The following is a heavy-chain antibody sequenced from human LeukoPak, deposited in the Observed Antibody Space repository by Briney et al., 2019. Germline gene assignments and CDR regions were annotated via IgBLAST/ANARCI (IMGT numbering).Heavy chain of an antibody. J-gene: IGHJ4*02. CDR3: AKATTGYYDY. CDR2: ISWNSGSI. V-gene: IGHV3-9*01. CDR1: GFTFADYA. Sequence: GGALRLSCAASGFTFADYAMRWVRHAPGKGLEWVSGISWNSGSIGYADSVKGRFTISRDNAKNSRYLQMKSLRAEDTALYYCAKATTGYYDYWGQGTLVTVSS. D-gene: IGHD3-9*01.